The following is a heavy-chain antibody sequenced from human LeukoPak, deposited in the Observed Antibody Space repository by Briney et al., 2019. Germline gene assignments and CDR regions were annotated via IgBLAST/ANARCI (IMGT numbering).Heavy chain of an antibody. J-gene: IGHJ3*02. Sequence: SETLSLTCAVYGGFFTGYYWRWIRQPPGKGLEWIGEINHSGGTKYNPSLKSRVTISVDTSTNQFFLGLTSVTAADTAVYYCACHAVRYSAYDREEDAFDIWGQGTTVTVSS. CDR2: INHSGGT. CDR1: GGFFTGYY. D-gene: IGHD5-12*01. V-gene: IGHV4-34*01. CDR3: ACHAVRYSAYDREEDAFDI.